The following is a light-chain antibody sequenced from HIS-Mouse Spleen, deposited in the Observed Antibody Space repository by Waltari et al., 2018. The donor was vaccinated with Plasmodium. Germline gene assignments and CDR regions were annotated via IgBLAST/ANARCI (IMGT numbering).Light chain of an antibody. J-gene: IGLJ3*02. V-gene: IGLV3-10*01. CDR2: EDS. CDR3: YSTDSSCNHRV. CDR1: ALPKQY. Sequence: SYELTQPPSVSVSPGQTARITCSGDALPKQYAYWYQQKSGQAPVLVIYEDSKRPSGSPEGFAGASSGTIATLTISGAQVEDEADYYCYSTDSSCNHRVFGGGTKLTVL.